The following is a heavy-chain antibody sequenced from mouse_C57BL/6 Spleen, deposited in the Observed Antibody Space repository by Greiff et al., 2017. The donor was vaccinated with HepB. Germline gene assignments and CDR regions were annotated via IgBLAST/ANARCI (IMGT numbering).Heavy chain of an antibody. CDR1: GFTFSSYA. Sequence: EVQGVESGGGLVKPGGSLKLSCAASGFTFSSYAMSWVRQTPEKRLEWVATISDGGSYTYYPDNVKGRFTISRDNAKNNLYLQMSHLKSEDTAMYYCARADGYYFDYWGQGTTLTVSS. D-gene: IGHD2-3*01. J-gene: IGHJ2*01. CDR2: ISDGGSYT. CDR3: ARADGYYFDY. V-gene: IGHV5-4*01.